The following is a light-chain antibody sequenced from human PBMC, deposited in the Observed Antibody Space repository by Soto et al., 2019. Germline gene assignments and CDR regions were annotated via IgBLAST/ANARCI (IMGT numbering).Light chain of an antibody. Sequence: EIVLTQSPGTLSLSPGERATLSCRASQSVSSSYLAWYQQKPGQAPRLLIYGASSRATGIPDRFSGSGSGTDFTLTINRLEPEDFAVYYCQQYSSSRTFGQGTNVAIK. V-gene: IGKV3-20*01. CDR2: GAS. J-gene: IGKJ1*01. CDR1: QSVSSSY. CDR3: QQYSSSRT.